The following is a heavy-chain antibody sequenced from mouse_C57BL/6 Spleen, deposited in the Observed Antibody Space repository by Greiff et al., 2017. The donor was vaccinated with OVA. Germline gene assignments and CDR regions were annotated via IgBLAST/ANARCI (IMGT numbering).Heavy chain of an antibody. V-gene: IGHV1-50*01. Sequence: QVQLQQPGAELVKPGASVKLSCKASGYTFTSYWMQWVKQRPGQGLEWIGEIDPSDSYTNYNQKFKGKATLTVDTSSSTAYMQLSSLTSEDSAVYYCARSRHGSSPYAMDYWGQGTSVTVSS. CDR2: IDPSDSYT. D-gene: IGHD1-1*01. CDR3: ARSRHGSSPYAMDY. J-gene: IGHJ4*01. CDR1: GYTFTSYW.